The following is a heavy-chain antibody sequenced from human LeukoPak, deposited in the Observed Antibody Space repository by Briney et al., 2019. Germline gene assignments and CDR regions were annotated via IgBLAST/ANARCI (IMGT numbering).Heavy chain of an antibody. V-gene: IGHV1-2*06. CDR3: ARAESIPKMYYYYSSGYYGDY. D-gene: IGHD3-22*01. Sequence: ASVKVSCKASGYTFTGYYMHWVRQAPGQGLEWVGRINHNRGGTDYAQKFQGRVTMPRETSISTAYMELSRLRSDDKAVYYCARAESIPKMYYYYSSGYYGDYWGQGTLVTVSS. CDR2: INHNRGGT. J-gene: IGHJ4*02. CDR1: GYTFTGYY.